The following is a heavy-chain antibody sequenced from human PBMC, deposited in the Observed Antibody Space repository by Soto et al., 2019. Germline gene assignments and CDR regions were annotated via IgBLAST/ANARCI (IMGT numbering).Heavy chain of an antibody. D-gene: IGHD2-21*01. V-gene: IGHV1-18*01. Sequence: ASVKVSCKASGYTFTSYGISWVRQSPGQGLEWMGWISAYNGNTNYAQKLQGRVTMTTDTSTSTAYMELRSLRSDDTAVYYCARVRSLVVVHAIPCDYWGQGTLVTVSS. CDR1: GYTFTSYG. CDR3: ARVRSLVVVHAIPCDY. CDR2: ISAYNGNT. J-gene: IGHJ4*02.